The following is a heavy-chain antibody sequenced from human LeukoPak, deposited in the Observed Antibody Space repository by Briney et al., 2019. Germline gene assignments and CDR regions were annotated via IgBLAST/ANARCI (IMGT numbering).Heavy chain of an antibody. Sequence: SQTLSLTCTVSGGSISNLDYYWTWIRQPAGKGLEWIGRIYTSGSTNYNPSLKSRVTMSVDTSKNQFSLKLSSVTAADTAVYYCARDLPVTTGPHWFDPWGQGTLVTVSS. J-gene: IGHJ5*02. CDR3: ARDLPVTTGPHWFDP. CDR2: IYTSGST. D-gene: IGHD4-11*01. V-gene: IGHV4-61*02. CDR1: GGSISNLDYY.